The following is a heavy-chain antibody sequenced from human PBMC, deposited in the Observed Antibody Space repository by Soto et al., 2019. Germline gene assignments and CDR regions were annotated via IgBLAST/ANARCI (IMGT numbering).Heavy chain of an antibody. CDR3: ARVGYCSGGSCRNWFGP. D-gene: IGHD2-15*01. CDR2: MNPNSGNT. CDR1: GYTFTSYD. Sequence: ASVKVSCKASGYTFTSYDINWVRQANGQGLEWMGWMNPNSGNTGYAQKFQGRVTMTRNTSISTAYMELSSLRSEDTAVYYCARVGYCSGGSCRNWFGPWGQGTLVTVSS. J-gene: IGHJ5*02. V-gene: IGHV1-8*01.